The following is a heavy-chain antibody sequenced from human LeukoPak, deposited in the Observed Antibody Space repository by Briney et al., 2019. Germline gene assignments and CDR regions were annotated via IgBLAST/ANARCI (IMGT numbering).Heavy chain of an antibody. J-gene: IGHJ4*02. D-gene: IGHD5-24*01. CDR3: ARERDGRFFDY. CDR2: IIQDGSEK. CDR1: GLRFGSFW. Sequence: GGSLRLSCAVSGLRFGSFWMSWVRQALGKGLEWVANIIQDGSEKYFVDSVRGRFTISRDNSKNSLHLQMNTLRAEDTAVYYCARERDGRFFDYWGQGTLVTVSS. V-gene: IGHV3-7*01.